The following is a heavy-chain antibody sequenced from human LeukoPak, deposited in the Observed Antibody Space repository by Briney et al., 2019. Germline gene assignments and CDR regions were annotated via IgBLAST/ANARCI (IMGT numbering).Heavy chain of an antibody. J-gene: IGHJ4*02. CDR2: ISHDGRNK. CDR3: ARGILGYFDY. CDR1: RFSFSNYA. D-gene: IGHD7-27*01. Sequence: GGSLTLSCAACRFSFSNYAMSWLRQAPARGLAGVAVISHDGRNKYYAHSVKGRFTISRDNSQNTLYLRTNGLSAECTAVDHCARGILGYFDYWGQGTLVTVSS. V-gene: IGHV3-30*04.